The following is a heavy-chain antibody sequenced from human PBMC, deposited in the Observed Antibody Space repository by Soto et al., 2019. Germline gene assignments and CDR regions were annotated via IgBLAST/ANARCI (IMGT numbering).Heavy chain of an antibody. Sequence: QITLKESGPTLVKPTQTLTLTCTFSGFSLSSTRMAVGWIRQPPGKALEWLALIYWDDDKRYSPFLKSRLTITKDTSKNQVVLTMSNMDPVDTARYYCAHIVVAGLGYYFDYWVQGTLVTFSS. CDR2: IYWDDDK. J-gene: IGHJ4*02. V-gene: IGHV2-5*02. CDR3: AHIVVAGLGYYFDY. D-gene: IGHD6-19*01. CDR1: GFSLSSTRMA.